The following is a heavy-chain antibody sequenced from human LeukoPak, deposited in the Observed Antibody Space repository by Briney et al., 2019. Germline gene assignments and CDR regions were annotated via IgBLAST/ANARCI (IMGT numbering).Heavy chain of an antibody. Sequence: HPGGSLRLSCAASGFTFSSYAMSWVRQAPGKGLEWVSAISGSGGSTYYADSVKGRFTISRDNSKNTLYLQMNSLRAEDTAVYYCAKDRDIVATIAGNYFDYWGQGTLVTVSS. V-gene: IGHV3-23*01. J-gene: IGHJ4*02. D-gene: IGHD5-12*01. CDR3: AKDRDIVATIAGNYFDY. CDR1: GFTFSSYA. CDR2: ISGSGGST.